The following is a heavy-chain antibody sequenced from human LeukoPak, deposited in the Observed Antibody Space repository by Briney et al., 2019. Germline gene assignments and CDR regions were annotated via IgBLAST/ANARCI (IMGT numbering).Heavy chain of an antibody. CDR1: GYTFTAYY. CDR3: AREATGDLDAFDI. Sequence: ASVKVSCKASGYTFTAYYIHWVRQAPGQGLEWMGWINPNSGGTNHAQKFQGRVTMTRDTSINTAYMELSRLRSDDTAVYYCAREATGDLDAFDIWGQGTMVIVSS. CDR2: INPNSGGT. V-gene: IGHV1-2*02. D-gene: IGHD7-27*01. J-gene: IGHJ3*02.